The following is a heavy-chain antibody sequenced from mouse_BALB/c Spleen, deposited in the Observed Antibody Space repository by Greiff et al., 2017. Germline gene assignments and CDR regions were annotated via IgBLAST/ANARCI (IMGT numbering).Heavy chain of an antibody. J-gene: IGHJ3*01. D-gene: IGHD2-1*01. Sequence: VQLVESGAELARPGASVKMSCKASGYTFTSYTMHWVKQRPVLGLEWIGYINPSSGYTSYNQKFKDKATLTADKSSSTAYMQLLSLTSEDSAVYYCARCEGDANYEVAYWGQGTLVTVSA. CDR3: ARCEGDANYEVAY. CDR2: INPSSGYT. V-gene: IGHV1-4*01. CDR1: GYTFTSYT.